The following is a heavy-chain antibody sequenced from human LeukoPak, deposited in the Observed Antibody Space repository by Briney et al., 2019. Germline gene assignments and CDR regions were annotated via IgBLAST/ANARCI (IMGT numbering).Heavy chain of an antibody. CDR3: VRGDYDILTGPYGMDV. V-gene: IGHV4-4*07. J-gene: IGHJ6*02. D-gene: IGHD3-9*01. Sequence: SETLSLTCTVSGGSISSYYWSWMRQPAGKGLEWIGRIYTSGSTNYNPSLKSRVSMSVDTSKNQFSLKLSSVTAADTAVYYCVRGDYDILTGPYGMDVWGQGTTVTVSS. CDR2: IYTSGST. CDR1: GGSISSYY.